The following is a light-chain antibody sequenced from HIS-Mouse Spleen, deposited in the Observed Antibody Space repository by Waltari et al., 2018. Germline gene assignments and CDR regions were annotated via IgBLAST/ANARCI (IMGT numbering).Light chain of an antibody. CDR3: QTWGTGIQV. Sequence: QLVLTQSPSASASLGASVKLTCTPCSGHTSSANASHQQQPETGPRYLMKLNSDGSHSKGDGIPDRFSGSSSGAERYLTIASLQSEDEADYYCQTWGTGIQVFGGGTKLTVL. CDR1: SGHTSSA. J-gene: IGLJ2*01. V-gene: IGLV4-69*01. CDR2: LNSDGSH.